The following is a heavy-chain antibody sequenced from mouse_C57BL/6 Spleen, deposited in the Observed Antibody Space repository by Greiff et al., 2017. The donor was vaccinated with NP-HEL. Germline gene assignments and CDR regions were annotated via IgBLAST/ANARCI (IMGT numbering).Heavy chain of an antibody. CDR2: ISDGGSYT. V-gene: IGHV5-4*03. Sequence: DVKLVESGGGLVKPGGSLKLSRAASGFTFSSYAMSWVRQTPEKRLEWVATISDGGSYTYYPDNVKGRFTISRDNAKNNLYLQMSHLKSEDTAMYYCARGDPSDSYAMDYWGQGTSVTVSS. CDR1: GFTFSSYA. CDR3: ARGDPSDSYAMDY. J-gene: IGHJ4*01.